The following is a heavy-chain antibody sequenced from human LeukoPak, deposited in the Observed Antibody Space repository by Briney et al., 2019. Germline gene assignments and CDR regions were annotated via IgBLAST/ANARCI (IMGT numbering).Heavy chain of an antibody. D-gene: IGHD3-3*01. V-gene: IGHV4-61*02. CDR1: GGSISSGSYY. CDR2: IYTSGST. J-gene: IGHJ5*02. Sequence: SETLSLTCTVSGGSISSGSYYWSWIRQPAGEGLEWIGRIYTSGSTNYNPSLKSRVTISVDTSKNQFSLKLSSVTAADTAVYYCARDYDFRGFDPWGQGTLVTVSS. CDR3: ARDYDFRGFDP.